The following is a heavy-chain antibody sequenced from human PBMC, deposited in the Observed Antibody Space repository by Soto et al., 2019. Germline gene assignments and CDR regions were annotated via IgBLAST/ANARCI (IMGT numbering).Heavy chain of an antibody. CDR3: ARGAMSDSSGYYPKYYFDF. Sequence: GGSLRLSCTVSGFTLTTYSMNWVRQAPGKGLEWISYISSNSDTTYYADSVGGRFTMSRDNAKNSLYLQMKRLRDEDTAVYYCARGAMSDSSGYYPKYYFDFWGQGAVVTVS. V-gene: IGHV3-48*02. CDR2: ISSNSDTT. J-gene: IGHJ4*02. CDR1: GFTLTTYS. D-gene: IGHD3-22*01.